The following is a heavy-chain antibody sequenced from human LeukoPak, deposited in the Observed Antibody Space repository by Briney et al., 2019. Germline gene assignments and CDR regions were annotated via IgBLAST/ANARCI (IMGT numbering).Heavy chain of an antibody. CDR3: ARVVGSGPPRGMDV. CDR1: GYTFTVYY. D-gene: IGHD3-10*01. CDR2: INPNSGGT. J-gene: IGHJ6*02. Sequence: ASVKVSCKASGYTFTVYYMHWVRQAPGQGLEWMGWINPNSGGTNYAQKFQGRVTMTRDTSISTAYMELSRLRSDDTAVYYCARVVGSGPPRGMDVWGQGTTVTVSS. V-gene: IGHV1-2*02.